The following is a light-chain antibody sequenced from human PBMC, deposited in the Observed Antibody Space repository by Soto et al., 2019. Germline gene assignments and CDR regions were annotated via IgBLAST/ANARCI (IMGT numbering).Light chain of an antibody. Sequence: HSVLTQPDSVSGSPGQSITISCTGTSSDVGTYNLVSWYQQHPGKAPKLMIYEVSNRPSGVSNRFSGSKSGNTASLTISGLQAEDEADYYCCSYVGSSIYVFGPGTKLTVL. CDR1: SSDVGTYNL. CDR3: CSYVGSSIYV. CDR2: EVS. J-gene: IGLJ1*01. V-gene: IGLV2-23*02.